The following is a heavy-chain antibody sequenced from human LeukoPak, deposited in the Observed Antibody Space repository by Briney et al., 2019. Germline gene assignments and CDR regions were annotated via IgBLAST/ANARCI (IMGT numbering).Heavy chain of an antibody. CDR1: GGTFSSYA. Sequence: ASVKVSCKASGGTFSSYAISWVRQAPGQGLEWMGGIIPIFGTANYAQKFQGRVTITADESTSTAYMELSSLRSEDTAMYYCARAPYSSGGSTNYYYYYYMGVWGKGTTVTVSS. V-gene: IGHV1-69*13. J-gene: IGHJ6*03. D-gene: IGHD6-19*01. CDR3: ARAPYSSGGSTNYYYYYYMGV. CDR2: IIPIFGTA.